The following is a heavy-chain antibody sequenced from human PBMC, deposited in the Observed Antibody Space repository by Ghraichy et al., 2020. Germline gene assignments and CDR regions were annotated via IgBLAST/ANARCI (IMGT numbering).Heavy chain of an antibody. CDR3: ARSIGVSAAYYYYYGMDV. CDR1: GGSISSGGYY. Sequence: SETLSLTCTVSGGSISSGGYYWSWIRQHPGKGLEWIGYIYYSGSTYYNPSLKSRVTISVDTSKNQFSLKLSSVTAADTAVYYCARSIGVSAAYYYYYGMDVWGQGTTVTVSS. V-gene: IGHV4-31*03. D-gene: IGHD2-2*01. CDR2: IYYSGST. J-gene: IGHJ6*02.